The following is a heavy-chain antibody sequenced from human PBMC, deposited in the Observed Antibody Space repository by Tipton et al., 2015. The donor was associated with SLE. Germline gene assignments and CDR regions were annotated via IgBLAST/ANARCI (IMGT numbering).Heavy chain of an antibody. D-gene: IGHD6-6*01. V-gene: IGHV4-38-2*01. CDR2: VYGSGTT. CDR1: GYFVYNGYS. CDR3: ASRPSIATRDY. Sequence: LRLSCGVSGYFVYNGYSWGWIRQSPGKGLEWIGIVYGSGTTHYNPSLKSRVTIPVDTSTNQFSLKLTSVTAADTAVYYCASRPSIATRDYWGQGTLVTVSS. J-gene: IGHJ4*02.